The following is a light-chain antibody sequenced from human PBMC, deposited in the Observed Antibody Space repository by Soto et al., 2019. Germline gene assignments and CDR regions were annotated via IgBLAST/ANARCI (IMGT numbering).Light chain of an antibody. CDR3: XXXGDSVTWT. CDR1: QSVTSNY. J-gene: IGKJ1*01. V-gene: IGKV3-20*01. Sequence: EVVLTQSPGTVSLSPGERATLSCRASQSVTSNYLAWYQQKPGQAPRLLIYAASSRATGIPDRFSGSGSGTDFTLSISRLEPEXFAXXXXXXXGDSVTWTFGQGTKVEIK. CDR2: AAS.